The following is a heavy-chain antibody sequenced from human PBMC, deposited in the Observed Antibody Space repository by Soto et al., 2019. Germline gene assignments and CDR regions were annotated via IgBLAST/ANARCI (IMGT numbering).Heavy chain of an antibody. V-gene: IGHV4-30-2*01. Sequence: SETLSLTCAVSGGSIRNGGYSWSWIRQPPGKGLEWIGYIYHSGSTYYNPSLKSRVTISVDRSKNQFSLKLSSVTAADTAVYYCARGMDTTDAFDIWGQGTMVTVSS. CDR2: IYHSGST. CDR1: GGSIRNGGYS. J-gene: IGHJ3*02. D-gene: IGHD5-18*01. CDR3: ARGMDTTDAFDI.